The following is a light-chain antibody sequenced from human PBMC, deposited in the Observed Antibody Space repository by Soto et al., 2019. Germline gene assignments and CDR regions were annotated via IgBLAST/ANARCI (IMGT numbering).Light chain of an antibody. CDR2: GVS. CDR3: QQYSDWPPEYT. CDR1: QSVGSK. Sequence: EILMTQSPATLSVSPGEGATLSCRASQSVGSKLAWYQQKPGQAPRLLIFGVSTRANGVPARFSGSGSGTDFSLTISSRESEDFAVYYCQQYSDWPPEYTFGQGTKLEIK. V-gene: IGKV3-15*01. J-gene: IGKJ2*01.